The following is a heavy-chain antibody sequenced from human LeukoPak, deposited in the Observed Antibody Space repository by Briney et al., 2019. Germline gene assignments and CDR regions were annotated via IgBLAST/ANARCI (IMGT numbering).Heavy chain of an antibody. CDR3: AREERPRGFDY. J-gene: IGHJ4*02. D-gene: IGHD6-25*01. V-gene: IGHV3-30*04. CDR1: GFTFSSYE. Sequence: GGSLRLSCAASGFTFSSYEMNWVRQAPGKGLEWVAVISYDGSNKYYADSVKGRFTISRDNSKNTLYLQMNSLRAEDAAVYYCAREERPRGFDYWGQGTLVTVSS. CDR2: ISYDGSNK.